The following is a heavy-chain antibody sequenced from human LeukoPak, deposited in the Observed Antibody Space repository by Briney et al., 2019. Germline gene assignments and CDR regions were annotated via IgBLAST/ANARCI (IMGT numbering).Heavy chain of an antibody. CDR2: IRYDGSNK. CDR3: AKTYYDSSGDAFDI. J-gene: IGHJ3*02. V-gene: IGHV3-30*02. CDR1: GFTFSSYG. D-gene: IGHD3-22*01. Sequence: GGSLRPSCAASGFTFSSYGMHWVRQAPGKWMEWVAFIRYDGSNKYYADSVKGRFTIYRDNSKNTLYLQMNSLRAEDTAVYYCAKTYYDSSGDAFDIWGQGTMVTVSS.